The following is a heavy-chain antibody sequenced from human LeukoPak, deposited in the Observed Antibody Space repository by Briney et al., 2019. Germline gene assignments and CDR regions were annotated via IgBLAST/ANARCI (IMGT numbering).Heavy chain of an antibody. J-gene: IGHJ4*02. CDR1: GGSISSGNW. CDR2: IYHSGST. D-gene: IGHD3-10*01. V-gene: IGHV4-4*02. Sequence: SGTLSLTCAVSGGSISSGNWWSWVRQPPGKGLEWIGEIYHSGSTNYNPSLKSRVTISVDKSTNQFSLKLTSVTAADTAVYYCARSMIRGVSSFDYWGQGTLVTVSS. CDR3: ARSMIRGVSSFDY.